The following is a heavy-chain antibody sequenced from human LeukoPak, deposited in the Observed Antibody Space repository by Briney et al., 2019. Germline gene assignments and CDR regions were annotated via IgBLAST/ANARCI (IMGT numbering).Heavy chain of an antibody. V-gene: IGHV3-74*01. CDR3: TRGNSGPDY. D-gene: IGHD5-12*01. CDR2: INSDGSSK. J-gene: IGHJ4*02. Sequence: GGSLRLSCAASGFTFSSSWMHWVRQAPGQGLVWVSRINSDGSSKVHADSVKGRFTISRDNAKNTLYLQMNSLRADDTAVYYCTRGNSGPDYWGQGTLVTVSP. CDR1: GFTFSSSW.